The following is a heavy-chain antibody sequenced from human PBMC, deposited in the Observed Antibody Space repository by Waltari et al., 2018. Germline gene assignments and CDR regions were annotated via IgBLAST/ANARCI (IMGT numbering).Heavy chain of an antibody. Sequence: EVSLLESGGGLVQPGGSLRLSCAASGFTFSSYALSWVRQPPGKGLEWVAGITTGGAPYYTDSVKGRFTISKDNSKNTLDLQMNSLRAEDTALYYCAKEAPLVQGFLWADFWGQGTLVTVSS. CDR2: ITTGGAP. CDR1: GFTFSSYA. D-gene: IGHD3-10*02. J-gene: IGHJ4*02. V-gene: IGHV3-23*01. CDR3: AKEAPLVQGFLWADF.